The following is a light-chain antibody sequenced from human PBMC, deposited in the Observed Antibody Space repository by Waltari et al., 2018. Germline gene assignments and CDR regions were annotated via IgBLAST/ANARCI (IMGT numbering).Light chain of an antibody. CDR1: QSVLYSSNNKNY. V-gene: IGKV4-1*01. CDR2: WSS. J-gene: IGKJ1*01. CDR3: LQYYNTPQT. Sequence: AVSLGERATINCKSSQSVLYSSNNKNYLAWFQQRPGQPPRLLIYWSSTRESGVPDRFSASGSGTDFTLTISSLQAEDVAVYYCLQYYNTPQTFGQGTRVEIK.